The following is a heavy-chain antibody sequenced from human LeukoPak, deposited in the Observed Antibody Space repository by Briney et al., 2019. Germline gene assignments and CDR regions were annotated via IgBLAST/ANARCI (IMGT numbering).Heavy chain of an antibody. J-gene: IGHJ3*02. CDR2: IYYSGST. CDR1: GGSISSYY. V-gene: IGHV4-59*01. Sequence: PSETLSLTCTVSGGSISSYYWSWIRQPPGKGLEWIGYIYYSGSTNYNPSLKSRVTISVDTSKNQFSLKLSSVTAADTAVYYCARDPSHYYDSSGYPGDAFDIWGQGTMVTVSS. CDR3: ARDPSHYYDSSGYPGDAFDI. D-gene: IGHD3-22*01.